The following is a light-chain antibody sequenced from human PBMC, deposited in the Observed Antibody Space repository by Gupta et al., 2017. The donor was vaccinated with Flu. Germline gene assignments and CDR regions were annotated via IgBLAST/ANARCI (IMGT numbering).Light chain of an antibody. J-gene: IGLJ1*01. CDR3: GSYADGRYV. Sequence: QSVTITGTGTSGDSGGYNYVSGYTHHPANDHQLLIYEGSSRTAGAPDRFSAYTSGTTAALTVAGGQAEAEDDYYCGSYADGRYVFGSGTKVTVL. V-gene: IGLV2-8*01. CDR1: SGDSGGYNY. CDR2: EGS.